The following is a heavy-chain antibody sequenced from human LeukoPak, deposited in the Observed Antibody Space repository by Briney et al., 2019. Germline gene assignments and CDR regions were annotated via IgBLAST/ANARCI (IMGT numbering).Heavy chain of an antibody. CDR3: ARDSPSGAPLG. D-gene: IGHD4-17*01. V-gene: IGHV4-61*02. CDR2: IYTSGST. Sequence: SETLSLTCTVSGGSISSGSYYWSWIRQPAGKGLEWIGRIYTSGSTNYNPSLKSRVTISVDTSKNQFSLMLSSVTAADTAVYYCARDSPSGAPLGWGQGTLVTVSS. CDR1: GGSISSGSYY. J-gene: IGHJ4*02.